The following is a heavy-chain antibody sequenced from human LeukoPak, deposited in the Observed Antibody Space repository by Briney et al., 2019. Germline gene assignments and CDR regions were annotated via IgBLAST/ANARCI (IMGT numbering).Heavy chain of an antibody. J-gene: IGHJ4*02. CDR3: ARGGAAAGIAYDY. Sequence: SVTVSCKASGGTFSSYAISWVRQPPGQGLEWVGGIVPIFGTTNYAHKFQGRVTITTDESTRTAYIELRSLGSEETAVVYCARGGAAAGIAYDYWGQGTLVTVSS. D-gene: IGHD6-13*01. V-gene: IGHV1-69*05. CDR2: IVPIFGTT. CDR1: GGTFSSYA.